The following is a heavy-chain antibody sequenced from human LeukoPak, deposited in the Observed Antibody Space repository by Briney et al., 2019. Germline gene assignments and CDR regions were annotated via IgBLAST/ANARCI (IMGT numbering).Heavy chain of an antibody. CDR2: INTDGSIT. CDR3: ASDHSGSYLLN. J-gene: IGHJ4*02. D-gene: IGHD1-26*01. CDR1: GLTFSSYW. V-gene: IGHV3-74*01. Sequence: GSLRLSCAASGLTFSSYWMHWVRRAPGKGLVWVSRINTDGSITSYADSVKGRFSISRDNAKNTLYLQMNSLRAEDTAVYYCASDHSGSYLLNWGQGTLVTVSS.